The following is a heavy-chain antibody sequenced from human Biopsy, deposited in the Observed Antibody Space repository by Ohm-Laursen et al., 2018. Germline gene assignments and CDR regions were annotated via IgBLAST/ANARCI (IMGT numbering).Heavy chain of an antibody. D-gene: IGHD3-10*01. Sequence: GTLSLTCNVSDGSINDYFWSWVRQPAGKGLEWIGRVFRNEATNYNPSLKGRVTMSIDRSKSQFSLTLRSVTAADTAVYYCTNSLGGAYWGPGIPVTVSS. CDR1: DGSINDYF. CDR2: VFRNEAT. CDR3: TNSLGGAY. V-gene: IGHV4-4*07. J-gene: IGHJ4*02.